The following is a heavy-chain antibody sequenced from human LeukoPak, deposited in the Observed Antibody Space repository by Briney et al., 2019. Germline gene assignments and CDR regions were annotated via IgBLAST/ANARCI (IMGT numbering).Heavy chain of an antibody. D-gene: IGHD3-9*01. CDR1: GGSLSGHY. CDR2: IHYSGAT. Sequence: PSETLSLTCAIYGGSLSGHYWSWIRQSPGKGLEWIAEIHYSGATNYNPSLKSRVTISGDTSKNQVFLRVTSVTAADTALYYCARGILFDYYFDSWGQGTLVTVSS. J-gene: IGHJ4*02. CDR3: ARGILFDYYFDS. V-gene: IGHV4-34*01.